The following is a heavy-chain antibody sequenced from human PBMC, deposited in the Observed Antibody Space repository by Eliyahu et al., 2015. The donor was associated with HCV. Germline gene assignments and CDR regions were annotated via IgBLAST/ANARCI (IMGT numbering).Heavy chain of an antibody. Sequence: QVQLVQSGAEVKKPGASVKVSCKVSGYTLTELSMHWVRQAPGKGLEWMGGFDPEDGETIYAQKFQGRVTMTEDTSTDTAYMELSSLRSEDTAVYYCATDGRSRSHYYYYYGMDVWGQGTTVTVSS. D-gene: IGHD3-16*01. CDR3: ATDGRSRSHYYYYYGMDV. V-gene: IGHV1-24*01. J-gene: IGHJ6*02. CDR1: GYTLTELS. CDR2: FDPEDGET.